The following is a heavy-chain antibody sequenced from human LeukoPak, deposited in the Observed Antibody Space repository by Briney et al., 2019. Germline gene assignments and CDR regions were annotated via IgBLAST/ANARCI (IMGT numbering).Heavy chain of an antibody. CDR3: ARGQGLRLRDPAGVY. CDR1: GGSFSGYY. Sequence: PSETLSLTCAVYGGSFSGYYWSWIRQPPGKGLEWIGEINHSGSTNYNPSLKSRVTISVDTSKNQFPLKLSSVTAADTAVYCCARGQGLRLRDPAGVYWGQGTLVTVSS. J-gene: IGHJ4*02. V-gene: IGHV4-34*01. D-gene: IGHD3-16*01. CDR2: INHSGST.